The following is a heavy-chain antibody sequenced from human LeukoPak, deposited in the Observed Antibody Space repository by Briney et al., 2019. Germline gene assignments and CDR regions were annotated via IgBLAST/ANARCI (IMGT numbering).Heavy chain of an antibody. Sequence: GGSLRLSCAASGFTFSSYEMNWVRQAPGKGLEWVSYISSSGSTIYYADSVKGRFTISRDNAKNSLYLQMNSLRIEDTAVYYCARGLISSGYSPYFDYWGQGTLVTVSS. CDR3: ARGLISSGYSPYFDY. V-gene: IGHV3-48*03. CDR1: GFTFSSYE. D-gene: IGHD3-22*01. J-gene: IGHJ4*02. CDR2: ISSSGSTI.